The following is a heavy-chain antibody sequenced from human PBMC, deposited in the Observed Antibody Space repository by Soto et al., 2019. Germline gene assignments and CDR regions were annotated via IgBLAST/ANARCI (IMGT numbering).Heavy chain of an antibody. Sequence: PGESLKISCKGSGYSFTSYWISWVRQMPGKGLEWMGRIDPSDSYTNYSPSFQGHFTISADKSISTAYLQWSSLKASDTAMYYCAIYCCFSTSCSGNRYYYYGMDVWGQGTTVTVSS. J-gene: IGHJ6*02. D-gene: IGHD2-2*01. CDR3: AIYCCFSTSCSGNRYYYYGMDV. V-gene: IGHV5-10-1*01. CDR1: GYSFTSYW. CDR2: IDPSDSYT.